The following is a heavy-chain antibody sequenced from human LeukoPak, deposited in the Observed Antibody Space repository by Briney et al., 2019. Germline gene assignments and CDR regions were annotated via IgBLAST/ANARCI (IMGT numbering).Heavy chain of an antibody. CDR3: ARGGTTVAGTFWFDP. D-gene: IGHD6-19*01. J-gene: IGHJ5*02. CDR1: GGSIGSGNW. Sequence: SETLSLTCAVSGGSIGSGNWWGWVRQPPGKGLEWIGEIYHSGSTNYNSSLKSRVTISVDKSKNQFSLKLSSVTAADTAMYYCARGGTTVAGTFWFDPWGQGTLVTVSS. V-gene: IGHV4-4*02. CDR2: IYHSGST.